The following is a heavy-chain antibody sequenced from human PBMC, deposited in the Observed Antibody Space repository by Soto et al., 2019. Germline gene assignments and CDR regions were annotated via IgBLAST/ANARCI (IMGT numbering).Heavy chain of an antibody. Sequence: SETLSLTCTVSGGSISSSSYYWGWIRQPPGKGLEWIGSIYYSGSTYYNPSLKSRVTISVDTSKNQFSLKLSSVTAADTAVYYCARVNYYDSSGYSRHFDYWGQGTLVTVSS. J-gene: IGHJ4*02. CDR1: GGSISSSSYY. V-gene: IGHV4-39*01. CDR2: IYYSGST. D-gene: IGHD3-22*01. CDR3: ARVNYYDSSGYSRHFDY.